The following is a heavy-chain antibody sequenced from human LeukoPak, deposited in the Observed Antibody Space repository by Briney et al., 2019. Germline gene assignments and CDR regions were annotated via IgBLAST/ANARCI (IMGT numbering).Heavy chain of an antibody. CDR2: IIPIFGIA. D-gene: IGHD5-18*01. Sequence: SVKVSCKASGGTFSSYAISWVRQAPGQGLEWMGRIIPIFGIANYAQEFQGRVTITADKSTSTAYMELSSLRSEDTAVYYCASTSGYSYGNYYYYGMDVWGQGTTVTVSS. CDR1: GGTFSSYA. V-gene: IGHV1-69*04. J-gene: IGHJ6*02. CDR3: ASTSGYSYGNYYYYGMDV.